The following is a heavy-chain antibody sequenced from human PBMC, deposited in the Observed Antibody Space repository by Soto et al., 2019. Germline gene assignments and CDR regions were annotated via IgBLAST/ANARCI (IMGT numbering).Heavy chain of an antibody. CDR1: GCTFSSYS. D-gene: IGHD2-8*01. CDR3: ARDLRMVYAIDFDY. Sequence: EVQLVESGGGLVQPGGSLRLSCAASGCTFSSYSMNWFRKAPGKGLEWVSYISSSGSTIYYADSVKGRFTISRDNAKNSLYLQMNSLRDEDTAVYYCARDLRMVYAIDFDYWGQGTLVTVSS. J-gene: IGHJ4*02. CDR2: ISSSGSTI. V-gene: IGHV3-48*02.